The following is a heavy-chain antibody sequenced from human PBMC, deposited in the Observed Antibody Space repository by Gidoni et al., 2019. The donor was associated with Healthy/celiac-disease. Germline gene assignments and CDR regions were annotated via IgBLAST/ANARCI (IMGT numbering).Heavy chain of an antibody. CDR2: ISYDGSNK. Sequence: QVQLVESGGGVVQPGRSLRLSCAASGFTFSSYGMHWVRQAPGKGLAWVAVISYDGSNKDYADSVKGRVTISRDNSKNTLYLQMNSLRAEDTAVYYCAKFDGSYWGFDYWGQGTLVTVSS. J-gene: IGHJ4*02. CDR1: GFTFSSYG. CDR3: AKFDGSYWGFDY. D-gene: IGHD1-26*01. V-gene: IGHV3-30*18.